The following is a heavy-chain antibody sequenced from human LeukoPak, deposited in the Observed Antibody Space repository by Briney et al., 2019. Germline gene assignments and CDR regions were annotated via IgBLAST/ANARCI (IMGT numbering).Heavy chain of an antibody. Sequence: PGGSLRLSCAASGFTFSSYAMSWVRQAPGKGLEWVSAISGSGGSTYYADSVKGRFTISRDNSKNTLYLQMNSLGAEDTAVYYCAKPQARYDSSGYYPYYFDYWGQGTLVTVSS. CDR2: ISGSGGST. CDR3: AKPQARYDSSGYYPYYFDY. CDR1: GFTFSSYA. D-gene: IGHD3-22*01. J-gene: IGHJ4*02. V-gene: IGHV3-23*01.